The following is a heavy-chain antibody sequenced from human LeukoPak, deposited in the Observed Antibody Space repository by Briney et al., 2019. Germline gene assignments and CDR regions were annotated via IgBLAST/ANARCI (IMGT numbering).Heavy chain of an antibody. CDR3: ARDYRRDSSGWTYYFDY. V-gene: IGHV3-30-3*01. CDR1: GFTFSSYA. CDR2: ISYDGSNK. Sequence: GGSLRLSCAASGFTFSSYAMHWVRQAPGKGLEWVAVISYDGSNKYYADSVKGRFTISRDNSKNTLYLQMNSLRAEDTAVYYCARDYRRDSSGWTYYFDYWGQGTLVTVSS. D-gene: IGHD6-19*01. J-gene: IGHJ4*02.